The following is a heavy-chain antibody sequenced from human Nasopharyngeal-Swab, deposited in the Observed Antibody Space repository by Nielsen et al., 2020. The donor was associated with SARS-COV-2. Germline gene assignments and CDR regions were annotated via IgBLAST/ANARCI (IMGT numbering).Heavy chain of an antibody. CDR1: GFTFSSYE. V-gene: IGHV3-48*03. CDR3: ASPLPLDY. J-gene: IGHJ4*02. CDR2: ISSSGSTI. Sequence: GESLKISCAASGFTFSSYEMNWVRQAPGEGLEWISYISSSGSTIYYADSVKGRFTISRDDAKNSLFLQMNSLRAEDTAVYYCASPLPLDYWGQGTLVTVSS.